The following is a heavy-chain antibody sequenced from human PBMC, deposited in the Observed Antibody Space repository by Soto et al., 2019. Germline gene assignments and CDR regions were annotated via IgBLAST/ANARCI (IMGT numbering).Heavy chain of an antibody. V-gene: IGHV2-70*01. J-gene: IGHJ5*02. D-gene: IGHD1-26*01. CDR2: IDWDDDK. CDR3: ARIRWELAAYNCFDP. Sequence: SGPTLVNPTQTLTLTCTFSGFSLSTSGMCVSWIRQPPGKALEWLALIDWDDDKYYSTSLKTRLTISKDTSKNQVVLTMTNMDPVDTATYYCARIRWELAAYNCFDPWGQGTLVTVSS. CDR1: GFSLSTSGMC.